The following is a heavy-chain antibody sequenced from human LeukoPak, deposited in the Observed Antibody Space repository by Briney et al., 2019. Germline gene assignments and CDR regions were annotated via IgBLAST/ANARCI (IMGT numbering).Heavy chain of an antibody. Sequence: PGGSLRLSCAASGFTFSSYEMNWVRQAPGEGLEWVSYISSSGSTIYYADSVKGRFTISRDNAKNSLYLQMNSLRAEDTAVYYCARDLGYCSGGSCYRRFDPWGQGTLVTVSS. CDR3: ARDLGYCSGGSCYRRFDP. V-gene: IGHV3-48*03. CDR1: GFTFSSYE. J-gene: IGHJ5*02. D-gene: IGHD2-15*01. CDR2: ISSSGSTI.